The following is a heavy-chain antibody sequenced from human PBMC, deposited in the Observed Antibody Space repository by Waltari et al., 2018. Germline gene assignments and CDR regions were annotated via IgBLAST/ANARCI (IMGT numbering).Heavy chain of an antibody. CDR2: INHTGAT. CDR1: GGSFNYYY. D-gene: IGHD6-6*01. Sequence: QVQLQQWGAGLLKPSETLSLTCAVYGGSFNYYYWSWIRQPPGKGLEWVGDINHTGATRYNPSLKSRVTMSVDTSKSQFSLTLSSVTAADMAIYYCARWWGYSSSYYFDHWGQGTLATVSS. J-gene: IGHJ4*02. CDR3: ARWWGYSSSYYFDH. V-gene: IGHV4-34*02.